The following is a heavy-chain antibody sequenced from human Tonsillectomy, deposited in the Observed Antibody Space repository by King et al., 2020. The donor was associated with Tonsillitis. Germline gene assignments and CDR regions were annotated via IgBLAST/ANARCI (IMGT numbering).Heavy chain of an antibody. D-gene: IGHD6-13*01. Sequence: QLVQSGADVRKPGSSVKVSCKASGGNFSHYAINWVRQVPGQGLEWMGGVIPLSAQAIYARKFQGRLTITADDSTNTAYMDLSSLTSDDTAIYYCARLNIVASSWYILDYWGQGTLVTVSS. V-gene: IGHV1-69*01. CDR2: VIPLSAQA. CDR1: GGNFSHYA. CDR3: ARLNIVASSWYILDY. J-gene: IGHJ4*02.